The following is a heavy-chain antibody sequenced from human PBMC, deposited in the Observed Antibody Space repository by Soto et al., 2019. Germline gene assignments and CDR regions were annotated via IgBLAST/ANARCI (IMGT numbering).Heavy chain of an antibody. Sequence: QVQLQESGPGLVKPSQTLSLTCTVSGGSISSGGYYWSWNRQHPGKGLEWIGYIYYSGSTYYNPSLKSRVTISVDTSKNQFSLKLSSVTAADTAVYYCARGYCSGGSCYWFDPWGQGTLVTVSS. CDR1: GGSISSGGYY. V-gene: IGHV4-31*03. D-gene: IGHD2-15*01. J-gene: IGHJ5*02. CDR2: IYYSGST. CDR3: ARGYCSGGSCYWFDP.